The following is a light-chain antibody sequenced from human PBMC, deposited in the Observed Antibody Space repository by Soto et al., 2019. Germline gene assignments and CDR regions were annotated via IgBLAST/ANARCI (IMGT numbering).Light chain of an antibody. J-gene: IGKJ1*01. Sequence: IQMTPAPSTLAASVGDRVTITCRASQSISSWLAWYQQKPGKAPKLLIYDASSLESGVPSRFSGSGSGTEFTLTISSLQPEDFATYYCQQYNGYRWTFGQGSKV. CDR3: QQYNGYRWT. CDR2: DAS. V-gene: IGKV1-5*01. CDR1: QSISSW.